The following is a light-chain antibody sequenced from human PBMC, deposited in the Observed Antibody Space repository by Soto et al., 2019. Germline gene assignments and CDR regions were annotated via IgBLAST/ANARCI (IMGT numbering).Light chain of an antibody. J-gene: IGKJ1*01. Sequence: IQLSQSPSSLSSSVGYIVTITCRASPAIASFLAWYQQKPRTAPKLLIYDAATLQSGVPSRFSGSRSGTEYTLTIGSLQPEDFATYYCQQLNGSPWTFGQGTKVDIK. CDR1: PAIASF. CDR3: QQLNGSPWT. V-gene: IGKV1-9*01. CDR2: DAA.